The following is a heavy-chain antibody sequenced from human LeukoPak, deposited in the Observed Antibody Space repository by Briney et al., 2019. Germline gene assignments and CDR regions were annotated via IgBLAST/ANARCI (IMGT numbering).Heavy chain of an antibody. J-gene: IGHJ5*02. D-gene: IGHD6-19*01. Sequence: GGSLRLSCAASGFTFSSYWMSWVRQAPGKGLEWVANIKQDGSEKYYVDSVKGRFTISRDNAKNSLYLQMNSLRAEDTAVYYCARDWAVAGTVPFDPWGQGTLVTVSS. CDR2: IKQDGSEK. CDR3: ARDWAVAGTVPFDP. CDR1: GFTFSSYW. V-gene: IGHV3-7*01.